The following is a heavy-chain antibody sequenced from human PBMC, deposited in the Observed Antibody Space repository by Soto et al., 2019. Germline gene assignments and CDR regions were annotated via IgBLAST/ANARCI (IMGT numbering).Heavy chain of an antibody. D-gene: IGHD3-10*01. J-gene: IGHJ4*02. CDR3: TAVLLWFGELLYPFGY. CDR2: IKSKTDGGTT. Sequence: GGSLRLSCAASGFTFSNAWMNWVRQAPGKGLEWVGRIKSKTDGGTTDYAAPVKGRFTISRDDSKNTLYLQMNSLKTGDTAVYYCTAVLLWFGELLYPFGYWGQGTLVTVSS. V-gene: IGHV3-15*07. CDR1: GFTFSNAW.